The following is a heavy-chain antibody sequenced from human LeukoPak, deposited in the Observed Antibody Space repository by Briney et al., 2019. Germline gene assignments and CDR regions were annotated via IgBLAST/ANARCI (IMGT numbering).Heavy chain of an antibody. CDR3: GLYYGSWSYYILA. Sequence: GGSLRLSCAASEFPFSHYEINWVRQAPGKGLEWVSSISSSGDYIYYADSVKGRFTISRDNAKNSLYLQMNSLRAEDTALYYCGLYYGSWSYYILAWGQGTLVTVSS. V-gene: IGHV3-21*01. CDR1: EFPFSHYE. D-gene: IGHD3-10*01. J-gene: IGHJ5*02. CDR2: ISSSGDYI.